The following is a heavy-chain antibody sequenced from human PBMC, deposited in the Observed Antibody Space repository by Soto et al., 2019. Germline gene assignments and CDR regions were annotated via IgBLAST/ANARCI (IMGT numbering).Heavy chain of an antibody. Sequence: SETLSLTCGVSGGSISGGNHYWIWIRQSPGKGLEWIGYIFHTGSTYCNPSLKSRATISVDTSKNHFSLRLNSVTAADTAVYYCAREGPHGDYVQSWGRGILVTVSS. D-gene: IGHD3-16*01. CDR3: AREGPHGDYVQS. J-gene: IGHJ4*02. CDR1: GGSISGGNHY. V-gene: IGHV4-30-4*01. CDR2: IFHTGST.